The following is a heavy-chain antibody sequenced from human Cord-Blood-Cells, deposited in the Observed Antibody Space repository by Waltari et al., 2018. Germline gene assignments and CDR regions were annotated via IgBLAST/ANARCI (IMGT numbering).Heavy chain of an antibody. J-gene: IGHJ6*02. V-gene: IGHV1-24*01. CDR1: GYTLPALS. CDR3: ATALKSYSNYDYYYGMDV. D-gene: IGHD4-4*01. CDR2: FDPEDGET. Sequence: QVQLVQSGAEVKKPGASVKVSCKLSGYTLPALSMHWVRQAPGKGLEWMGGFDPEDGETIYAQKFQGRVTMTEDTSTDTAYMELSSLRSEDTAVYYCATALKSYSNYDYYYGMDVWGQGTTVTVSS.